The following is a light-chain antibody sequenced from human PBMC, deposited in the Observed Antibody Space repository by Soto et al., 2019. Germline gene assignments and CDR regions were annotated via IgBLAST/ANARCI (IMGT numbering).Light chain of an antibody. CDR3: QSYDNSLSASV. Sequence: QAVVTQPPSVSGAPGQRVTIPCTGSSSNIGAGHVVHWYQQFPGRAPNLLIYGSSNRPSGVPDRFSGSKSGTSASLAITGLQAEDEADYYCQSYDNSLSASVFGGGTKLTVL. CDR2: GSS. CDR1: SSNIGAGHV. J-gene: IGLJ2*01. V-gene: IGLV1-40*01.